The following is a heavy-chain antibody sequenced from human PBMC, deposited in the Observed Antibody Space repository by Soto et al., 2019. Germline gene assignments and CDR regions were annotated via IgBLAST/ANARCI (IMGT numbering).Heavy chain of an antibody. J-gene: IGHJ5*02. V-gene: IGHV1-18*01. CDR3: ERTFDSSRYYYVRYNWFEP. Sequence: GKVSYEASCYTFTNFGISLVRQAPVQGLEWMGWISAYNGNTNYAQKLQGRVPMTTDTSTSTAYMELRSLRSDDTAVYYCERTFDSSRYYYVRYNWFEPWGQGTLVTVSS. D-gene: IGHD3-22*01. CDR2: ISAYNGNT. CDR1: CYTFTNFG.